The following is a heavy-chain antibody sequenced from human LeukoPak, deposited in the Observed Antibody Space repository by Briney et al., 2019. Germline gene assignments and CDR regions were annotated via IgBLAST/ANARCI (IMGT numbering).Heavy chain of an antibody. J-gene: IGHJ4*02. CDR2: IYYSGST. V-gene: IGHV4-59*01. Sequence: PSETLSLTCPGSGGSISSYYWSWIRQPPGKELEWIGYIYYSGSTNYNPSLKSRVTISVDTSKNQFSLKLSSVNAADTAVYYCARADYRLYVDYWGQGTLVTVSS. D-gene: IGHD4-11*01. CDR1: GGSISSYY. CDR3: ARADYRLYVDY.